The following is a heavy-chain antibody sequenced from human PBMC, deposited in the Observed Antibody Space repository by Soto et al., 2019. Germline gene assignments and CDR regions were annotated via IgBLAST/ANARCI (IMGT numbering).Heavy chain of an antibody. CDR3: ARQFGGIAVAGTTVYWYFDL. J-gene: IGHJ2*01. D-gene: IGHD6-19*01. CDR1: GYTFTAYY. Sequence: QVQLVQSGAEVKEPGASLKVSCKPSGYTFTAYYIHWVRQAPGQGLEWMGGINPNSGGTSYAQKFQGLVTMTRDTSINTAYMELSRLRSDDTAIYYCARQFGGIAVAGTTVYWYFDLWGRGTLVTVSS. CDR2: INPNSGGT. V-gene: IGHV1-2*04.